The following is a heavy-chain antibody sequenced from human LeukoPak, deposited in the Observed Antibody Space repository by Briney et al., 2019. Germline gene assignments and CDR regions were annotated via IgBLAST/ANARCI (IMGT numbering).Heavy chain of an antibody. CDR2: INVKSGAT. CDR1: GYTFIDYY. CDR3: ARESLPYGGNSFGHYYGMDV. D-gene: IGHD4-23*01. Sequence: ASVKVSCKASGYTFIDYYFNWVRQAPGQGPEWMGRINVKSGATDYAQKFQGRVTVTRDTSISTAYMELSSLRSDDTAVYYCARESLPYGGNSFGHYYGMDVWGQGTTVTVSS. J-gene: IGHJ6*02. V-gene: IGHV1-2*06.